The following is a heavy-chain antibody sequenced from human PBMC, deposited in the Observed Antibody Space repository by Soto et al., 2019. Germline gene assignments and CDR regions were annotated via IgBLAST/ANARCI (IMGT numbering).Heavy chain of an antibody. CDR3: VNWNDEDVD. CDR1: GFSFTKYV. Sequence: EVHLLESGGDLVQPGGSLRLSCVASGFSFTKYVMTWVRQAPGKGLEWVATISGSAISTEYADSVKGRFTISRDNSKNTLFLQMQSLRAEDTATYYCVNWNDEDVDWGQGTLVAVSS. V-gene: IGHV3-23*01. J-gene: IGHJ4*01. D-gene: IGHD1-1*01. CDR2: ISGSAIST.